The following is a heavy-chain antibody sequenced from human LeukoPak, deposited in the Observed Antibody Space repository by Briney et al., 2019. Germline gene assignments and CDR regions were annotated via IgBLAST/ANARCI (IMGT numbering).Heavy chain of an antibody. Sequence: GASVKVSCKVSGYTLTELSMHWVRQAPGKGLEWMGGFDPEDGETIYAQKFQGRVTMTRNTSISTAYMELSSLRSEDTAVYYCARVLMGGYYDSSGPSDYWGQGTLVTVSS. CDR3: ARVLMGGYYDSSGPSDY. D-gene: IGHD3-22*01. V-gene: IGHV1-24*01. CDR1: GYTLTELS. CDR2: FDPEDGET. J-gene: IGHJ4*02.